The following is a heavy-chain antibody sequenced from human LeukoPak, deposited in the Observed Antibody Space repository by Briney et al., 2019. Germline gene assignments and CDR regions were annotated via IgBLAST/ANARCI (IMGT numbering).Heavy chain of an antibody. V-gene: IGHV3-48*03. J-gene: IGHJ4*02. CDR3: ARDLLTGYSIDY. CDR1: GFTFSSYE. D-gene: IGHD3-9*01. Sequence: PGGSLRLSCAASGFTFSSYEMNWVRQAPGKGLEWVSYIRSSGSIIYYADSVKGRFTISRDNAKNSLYLQMNSLRAEDPAVYYCARDLLTGYSIDYWGQGTLVTVSS. CDR2: IRSSGSII.